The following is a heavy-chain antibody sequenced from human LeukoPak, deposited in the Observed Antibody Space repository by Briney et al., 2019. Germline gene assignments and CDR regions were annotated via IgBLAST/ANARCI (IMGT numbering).Heavy chain of an antibody. Sequence: GGSLRLSCAASGFTFSKYVMHWVRQAPGKGLVWVSRINSDGSSTSYADSVKGRFTISRDNAKNTLYLQMNSLRAEDTAVYYCAREGVWRQQLVDYYYGMDVWGQGTTVTVSS. D-gene: IGHD6-13*01. CDR2: INSDGSST. J-gene: IGHJ6*02. V-gene: IGHV3-74*01. CDR1: GFTFSKYV. CDR3: AREGVWRQQLVDYYYGMDV.